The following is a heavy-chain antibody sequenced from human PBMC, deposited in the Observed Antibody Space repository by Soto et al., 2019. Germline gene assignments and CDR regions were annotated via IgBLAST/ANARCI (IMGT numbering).Heavy chain of an antibody. Sequence: GGSLRLSCAASGFTFSSYAMSWVRQAPGKGLEWVSAISGSGGSTYYADSVKGRFTISRDNSKNTLYLQMYSLRAEDTAVYYCAKDRCSSTSCYSAVVGPWFDPWGQGTLVTVSS. J-gene: IGHJ5*02. V-gene: IGHV3-23*01. CDR1: GFTFSSYA. CDR3: AKDRCSSTSCYSAVVGPWFDP. D-gene: IGHD2-2*02. CDR2: ISGSGGST.